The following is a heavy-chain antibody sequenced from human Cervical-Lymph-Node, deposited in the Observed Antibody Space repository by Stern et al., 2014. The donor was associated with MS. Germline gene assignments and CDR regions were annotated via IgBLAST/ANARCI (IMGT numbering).Heavy chain of an antibody. CDR3: AKDELGLVFPYFDY. V-gene: IGHV3-23*04. D-gene: IGHD6-19*01. J-gene: IGHJ4*02. Sequence: EVQLVQSGGGLVQPGGSLRLSCAASGFTFNNYAMAWVRQAPGKGLEWVSSISDSGGSKYYADSVKGRFAISRDNSKNMLYLHMDSLRAEDTAVYYCAKDELGLVFPYFDYWGQGTRVTVSS. CDR1: GFTFNNYA. CDR2: ISDSGGSK.